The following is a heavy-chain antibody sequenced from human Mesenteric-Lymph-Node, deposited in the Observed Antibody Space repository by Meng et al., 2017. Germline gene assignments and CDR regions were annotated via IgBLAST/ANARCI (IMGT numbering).Heavy chain of an antibody. V-gene: IGHV1-18*01. J-gene: IGHJ4*02. Sequence: ASVKVSCKASGYTFTSYGISWVRQAPGQGLEWMGWISAYNGNTNYAQKLQGRVTMTTDTSTSTAYMELRSLRSDDTAVYYCARDLYPDYGDYEIPFVDYWGQGTLVTVAS. CDR2: ISAYNGNT. D-gene: IGHD4-17*01. CDR1: GYTFTSYG. CDR3: ARDLYPDYGDYEIPFVDY.